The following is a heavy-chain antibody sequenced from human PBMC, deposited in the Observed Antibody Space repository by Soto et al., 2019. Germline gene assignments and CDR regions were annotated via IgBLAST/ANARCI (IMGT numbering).Heavy chain of an antibody. D-gene: IGHD5-12*01. CDR2: IYYSGST. V-gene: IGHV4-39*01. CDR3: ARRRPSGYPDY. CDR1: GGSISSSTYY. J-gene: IGHJ4*02. Sequence: PSETMSLTCPVAGGSISSSTYYWGWNRQPPGKGLDWIGTIYYSGSTYYNPSLKSRVTISVDTSKNQFSLKLTSVTAADTAVYYCARRRPSGYPDYWGQGTLVTVSS.